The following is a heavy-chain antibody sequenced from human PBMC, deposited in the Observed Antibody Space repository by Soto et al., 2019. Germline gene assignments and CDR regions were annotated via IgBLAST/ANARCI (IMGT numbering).Heavy chain of an antibody. Sequence: PGGSLRLSCAASGFTFSSYAMSWVRQAPGKGLEWVSAISGSGGSTYYADSVKGRFTISRDNPKNTLYLQMNSLRAEDTAVYYCAKEKGSITIFGRDPFDYWGQGTLVTVSS. CDR2: ISGSGGST. D-gene: IGHD3-3*01. V-gene: IGHV3-23*01. J-gene: IGHJ4*02. CDR3: AKEKGSITIFGRDPFDY. CDR1: GFTFSSYA.